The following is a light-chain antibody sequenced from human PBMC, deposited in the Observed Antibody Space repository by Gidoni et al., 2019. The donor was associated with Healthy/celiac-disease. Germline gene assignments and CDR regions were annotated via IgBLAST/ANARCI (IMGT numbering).Light chain of an antibody. CDR3: QQSYNTPIT. V-gene: IGKV1-39*01. J-gene: IGKJ5*01. CDR2: AAS. Sequence: DIQMTQSPSSLSASVGDRVSITCRASQSISSYLNWYQQKPGKAPNLLIYAASSLQSGVPSRFSGSGSGTEFTLTISSLQPEDFATYYCQQSYNTPITXGXGTRLEIK. CDR1: QSISSY.